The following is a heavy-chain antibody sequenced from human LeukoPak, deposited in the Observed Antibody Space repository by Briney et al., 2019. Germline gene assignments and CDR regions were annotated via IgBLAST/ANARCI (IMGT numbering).Heavy chain of an antibody. D-gene: IGHD2-2*01. CDR2: INYSGNT. V-gene: IGHV4-39*01. CDR3: ARIDTVVLPSTMFDY. J-gene: IGHJ4*02. Sequence: PSETLSLTCTVSGGSISSSSYYWGWIRQPPGKGLEWLGSINYSGNTYYNPSLKSRVTISVDTSRNQFSLKLSSVTAADTALYYCARIDTVVLPSTMFDYWGQGTLVTVSS. CDR1: GGSISSSSYY.